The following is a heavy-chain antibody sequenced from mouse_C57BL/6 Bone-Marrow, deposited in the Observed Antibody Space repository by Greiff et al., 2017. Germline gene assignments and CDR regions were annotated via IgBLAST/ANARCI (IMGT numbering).Heavy chain of an antibody. CDR2: IDPSDSET. D-gene: IGHD3-2*02. CDR3: THSSGLSWFAY. V-gene: IGHV1-52*01. CDR1: GYTFTSYW. J-gene: IGHJ3*01. Sequence: QVQLQQSGAELVRPGSSVKLSCKASGYTFTSYWMHWVKQRPIQGLEWIGNIDPSDSETHYNQKFKDKATLTVDKSSSTAYMQLSSLTSEDSAVYYCTHSSGLSWFAYWGQGTLVTVSA.